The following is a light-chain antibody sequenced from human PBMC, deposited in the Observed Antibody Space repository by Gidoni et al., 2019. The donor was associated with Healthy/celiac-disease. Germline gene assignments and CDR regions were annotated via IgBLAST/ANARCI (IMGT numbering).Light chain of an antibody. Sequence: DIVMTQSPLSLPVTPGEPASIPCRSSQSPLHSNGYNYLDWYLQKPGQSPQLLIYLGSNRASGVTDRFSGSGSGTDFTLKISRVEAEDVGVYYCMQALQTPLTFXGXTKVEIK. CDR1: QSPLHSNGYNY. J-gene: IGKJ4*01. CDR3: MQALQTPLT. CDR2: LGS. V-gene: IGKV2-28*01.